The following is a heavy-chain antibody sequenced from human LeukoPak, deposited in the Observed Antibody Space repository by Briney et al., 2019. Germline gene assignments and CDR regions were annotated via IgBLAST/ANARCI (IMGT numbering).Heavy chain of an antibody. J-gene: IGHJ3*02. Sequence: ASVTVSCKASGYTFTGYYMHWVRQAPGQGLEWMGWINPNSGGTNYAQKFQGRVTMTRDTSISTAYMELSRLRSDDTAVYYCARENYFYDSSGYSNDAFDIWGQGTMVTVSS. CDR1: GYTFTGYY. V-gene: IGHV1-2*02. D-gene: IGHD3-22*01. CDR2: INPNSGGT. CDR3: ARENYFYDSSGYSNDAFDI.